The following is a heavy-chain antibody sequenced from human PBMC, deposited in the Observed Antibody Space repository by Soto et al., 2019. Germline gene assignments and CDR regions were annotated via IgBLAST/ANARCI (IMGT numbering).Heavy chain of an antibody. J-gene: IGHJ4*02. CDR2: ISYDGSNK. CDR1: GFTFSSYG. D-gene: IGHD6-13*01. CDR3: AKEGRASSWYFFDY. V-gene: IGHV3-30*18. Sequence: GGSLRLSCAASGFTFSSYGMHWVRQAPGKGLEWVTVISYDGSNKYYADSVKGRFTISRDNSKNTLYLQMNSVGAEDSAVYYCAKEGRASSWYFFDYWGQGTLVTVSS.